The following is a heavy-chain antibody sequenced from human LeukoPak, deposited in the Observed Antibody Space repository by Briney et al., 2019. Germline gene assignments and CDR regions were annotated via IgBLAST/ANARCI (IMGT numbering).Heavy chain of an antibody. Sequence: GSSVKVSCKASGSTFSSYTISWVRQAPGQGLEWMGRIIPILGIENYPQKCQGRVTITADKSTSTAYMELSSLRSEDTAVYYCARPTYYDSSGYHAFDIWGQGTMVTVSS. J-gene: IGHJ3*02. CDR1: GSTFSSYT. V-gene: IGHV1-69*02. CDR3: ARPTYYDSSGYHAFDI. CDR2: IIPILGIE. D-gene: IGHD3-22*01.